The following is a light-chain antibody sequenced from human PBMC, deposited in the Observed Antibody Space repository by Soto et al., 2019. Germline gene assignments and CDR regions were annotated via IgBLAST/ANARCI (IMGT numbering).Light chain of an antibody. CDR3: ATWDGSLPGEV. V-gene: IGLV1-51*01. CDR1: SSNIGNNY. Sequence: QSVLTQSPSVSAAPGQKVTISCSGSSSNIGNNYVSWYQQLPGTAPKLLIYDNNKRPSGIPDRFSGSKSATSGTLDITGLQTGDEADYYSATWDGSLPGEVFGGGTKLTVL. CDR2: DNN. J-gene: IGLJ2*01.